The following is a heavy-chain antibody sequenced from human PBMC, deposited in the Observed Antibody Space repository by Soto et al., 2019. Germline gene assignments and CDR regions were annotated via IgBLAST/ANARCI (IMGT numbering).Heavy chain of an antibody. V-gene: IGHV6-1*01. CDR1: GDSVSSNSAA. D-gene: IGHD3-22*01. CDR2: TYYRSKWYN. J-gene: IGHJ5*02. CDR3: ARDHTLYYDSSGSPNWFDP. Sequence: RTCAISGDSVSSNSAAWNWIRQSPSRGLEWLGRTYYRSKWYNDYAVSVKSRITINPDTSKNQFSLQLNSVTPEDTAVYYCARDHTLYYDSSGSPNWFDPWGQGTLVTVSS.